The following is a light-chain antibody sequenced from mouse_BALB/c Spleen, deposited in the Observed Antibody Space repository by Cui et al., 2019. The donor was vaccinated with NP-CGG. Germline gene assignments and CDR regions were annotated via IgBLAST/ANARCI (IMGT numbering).Light chain of an antibody. CDR3: ALWFSNHWV. V-gene: IGLV1*01. CDR2: GTN. J-gene: IGLJ1*01. Sequence: QAVLTQLSALTTSPGETVTLTCRSSTGAVTTSNYANWIQEKPDHLFTGLIGGTNNRPPGVPARFSGSLIGDKAALTITGAQTEDEAIYFCALWFSNHWVFGGGTKLTVL. CDR1: TGAVTTSNY.